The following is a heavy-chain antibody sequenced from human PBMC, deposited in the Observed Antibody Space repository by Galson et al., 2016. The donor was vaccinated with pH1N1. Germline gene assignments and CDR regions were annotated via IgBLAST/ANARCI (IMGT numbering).Heavy chain of an antibody. CDR3: PRRVRGLASPFDY. CDR1: GYTFTTYW. Sequence: QSGAEVKKPGESLKISCKGSGYTFTTYWIGWVRQMPGKGLEWMGIIYPGDSDTKYSPSFQGQVTISADKSISPAYLPWSSLKASDTAIDYCPRRVRGLASPFDYWGQGTLVTVSS. CDR2: IYPGDSDT. J-gene: IGHJ4*02. D-gene: IGHD3-22*01. V-gene: IGHV5-51*01.